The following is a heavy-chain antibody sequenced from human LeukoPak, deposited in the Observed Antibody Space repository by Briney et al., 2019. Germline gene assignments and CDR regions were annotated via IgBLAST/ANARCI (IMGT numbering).Heavy chain of an antibody. V-gene: IGHV4-39*07. CDR2: IYYSGST. D-gene: IGHD3-9*01. CDR3: ARDHYDILTGYSNENWFDP. J-gene: IGHJ5*02. CDR1: GGSISSSSYY. Sequence: PSETLSLTCTVSGGSISSSSYYWGWIRQPPGKGLEWIGSIYYSGSTYYNPSLKSRVTISVDTSKNQFSLKLSSVTAADTAVYYCARDHYDILTGYSNENWFDPWGQGTLVTVSS.